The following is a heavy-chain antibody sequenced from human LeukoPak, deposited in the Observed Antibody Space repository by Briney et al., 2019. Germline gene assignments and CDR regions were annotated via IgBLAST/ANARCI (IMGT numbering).Heavy chain of an antibody. CDR2: LYYSGST. V-gene: IGHV4-39*01. Sequence: SETLSLTCTVSGGSISSSSYYWGWIRQPPGKGLEWIGSLYYSGSTYYNPSLKSRVTISVDTSKNQFSLKLSSVTAADTAVYYCARGGVGATSFDYWGQGTLVTVSS. J-gene: IGHJ4*02. D-gene: IGHD1-26*01. CDR1: GGSISSSSYY. CDR3: ARGGVGATSFDY.